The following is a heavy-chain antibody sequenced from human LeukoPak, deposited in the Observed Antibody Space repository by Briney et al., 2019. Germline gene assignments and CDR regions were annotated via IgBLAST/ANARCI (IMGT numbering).Heavy chain of an antibody. CDR1: TFTLCYYA. Sequence: PGGSLRLSCSACTFTLCYYAIHCVRQAPGKGLEYVSAISSNGGSTYYADSVKGRFTISRDNSNNKLYLQMSSLRAEDTGLCYCIIASQFLIAAARAWWFDPWGQGTLVTVSS. V-gene: IGHV3-64D*06. D-gene: IGHD6-13*01. J-gene: IGHJ5*02. CDR2: ISSNGGST. CDR3: IIASQFLIAAARAWWFDP.